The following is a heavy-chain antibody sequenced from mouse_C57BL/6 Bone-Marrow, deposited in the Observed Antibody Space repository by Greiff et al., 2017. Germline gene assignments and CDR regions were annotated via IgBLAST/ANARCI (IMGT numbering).Heavy chain of an antibody. Sequence: VQLVESGAELVRPGTSVKVSCKASGYAFTNYLIEWVKQRPGQGLEWIGVINPGSGGTNYNEKFKGKATLTADKSSSTAYMQLSSLTSEDSAVYFCARRAAQVYFDYWGQGTTLTVSS. CDR2: INPGSGGT. V-gene: IGHV1-54*01. D-gene: IGHD3-2*02. J-gene: IGHJ2*01. CDR3: ARRAAQVYFDY. CDR1: GYAFTNYL.